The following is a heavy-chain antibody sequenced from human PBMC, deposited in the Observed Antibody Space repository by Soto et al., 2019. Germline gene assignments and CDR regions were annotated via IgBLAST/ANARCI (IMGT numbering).Heavy chain of an antibody. D-gene: IGHD1-7*01. CDR3: VAKLPSGAWYRFDY. J-gene: IGHJ4*02. Sequence: EVQLLESGGGLVQPGGSLRLSCVASGLTFNNYAMTWVRQAPGKGLEWLSGISGSGGSTYYADSVKGRFTSSRDNSKNPLYLQMNSLRAEDTAVYYCVAKLPSGAWYRFDYWGQGTLVIVSS. CDR1: GLTFNNYA. CDR2: ISGSGGST. V-gene: IGHV3-23*01.